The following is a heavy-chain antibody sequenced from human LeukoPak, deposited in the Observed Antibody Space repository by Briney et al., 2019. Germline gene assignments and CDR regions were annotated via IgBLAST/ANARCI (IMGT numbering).Heavy chain of an antibody. D-gene: IGHD5-12*01. CDR2: IYSGSST. Sequence: GGSLRLSCAPSVFTVSGNYMSWVRLAPGKALELVSVIYSGSSTYYADSVKGRFTISRDVSANALSLQMNSLRVDDTAIYYCASFVYSGLYWQSGFDSWGQGTLVSVSS. CDR1: VFTVSGNY. J-gene: IGHJ4*02. CDR3: ASFVYSGLYWQSGFDS. V-gene: IGHV3-53*01.